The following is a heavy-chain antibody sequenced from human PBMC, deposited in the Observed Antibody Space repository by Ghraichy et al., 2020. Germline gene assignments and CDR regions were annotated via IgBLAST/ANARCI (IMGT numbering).Heavy chain of an antibody. J-gene: IGHJ3*01. D-gene: IGHD6-19*01. CDR1: GASLSGYY. CDR3: AGHWLGADTIDV. Sequence: SETLSLTCAVSGASLSGYYWTWIRQSPGKGLEWIGEVSHRGSTTYNPSLESRVTFSVETSSKQFSLKMNSVTAADTAVYYCAGHWLGADTIDVWGRGTMVTVSS. V-gene: IGHV4-34*01. CDR2: VSHRGST.